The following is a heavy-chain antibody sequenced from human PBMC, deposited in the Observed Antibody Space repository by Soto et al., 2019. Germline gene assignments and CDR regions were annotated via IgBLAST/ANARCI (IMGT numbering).Heavy chain of an antibody. D-gene: IGHD3-10*01. CDR2: IRSKAYGGTT. CDR3: TRGPHYYGSGPHYAFDI. J-gene: IGHJ3*02. CDR1: GFTFGDYA. Sequence: PGGSLRLSCTASGFTFGDYAMSWVRQAPGKGLEWVGFIRSKAYGGTTEYAASVKGRFTISRDDSKSIAYLQMNSLKTEDTAVYYCTRGPHYYGSGPHYAFDIRGEGTMVTGSS. V-gene: IGHV3-49*04.